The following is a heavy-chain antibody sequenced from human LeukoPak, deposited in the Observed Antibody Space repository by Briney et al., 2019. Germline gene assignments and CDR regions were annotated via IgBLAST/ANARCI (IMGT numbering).Heavy chain of an antibody. CDR2: IFYDGRNK. J-gene: IGHJ3*02. Sequence: GTSLGLSCAASGFTFSNYGMHWVRQAPGKGLEWVAVIFYDGRNKYYADPVKGKFTISRDNSKNTLYLQMNSLRAEDTAVYYCARGWGSGSYLSSFDIWGQGTMVTVSS. D-gene: IGHD3-22*01. CDR3: ARGWGSGSYLSSFDI. CDR1: GFTFSNYG. V-gene: IGHV3-33*01.